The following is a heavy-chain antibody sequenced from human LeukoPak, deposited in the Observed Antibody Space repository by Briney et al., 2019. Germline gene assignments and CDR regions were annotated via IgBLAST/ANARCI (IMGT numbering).Heavy chain of an antibody. J-gene: IGHJ4*01. Sequence: GGSLRLSCAASGFTFSSYEMNWIRQAPGKGLEWLSGISSSGSSIKYADSVKGRFTISRDNAKNSLYLQVNSLRAEDTAVYYCARDQSYYRVWGRGTLVTVSS. D-gene: IGHD1-14*01. CDR1: GFTFSSYE. V-gene: IGHV3-48*03. CDR3: ARDQSYYRV. CDR2: ISSSGSSI.